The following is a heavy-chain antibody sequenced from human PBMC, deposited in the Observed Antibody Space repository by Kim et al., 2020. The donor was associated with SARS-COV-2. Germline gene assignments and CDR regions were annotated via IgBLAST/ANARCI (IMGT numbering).Heavy chain of an antibody. CDR1: GFTFSSYA. V-gene: IGHV3-23*01. Sequence: GGSLRLSCAASGFTFSSYAMSWVRQAPGKGLEWVSAIGGGDGTTYYADSVKGRFTISRDNSNNTLYLQLNSLRAEDTAVYYCAKGVSRSCYSVTDYWGQG. D-gene: IGHD2-15*01. CDR2: IGGGDGTT. CDR3: AKGVSRSCYSVTDY. J-gene: IGHJ4*02.